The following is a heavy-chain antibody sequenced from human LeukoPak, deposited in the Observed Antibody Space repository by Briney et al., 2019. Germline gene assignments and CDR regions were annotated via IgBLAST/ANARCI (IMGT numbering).Heavy chain of an antibody. D-gene: IGHD1-26*01. J-gene: IGHJ4*02. CDR2: IYSSGST. Sequence: PSETLSLTCIVSGGSISGDYWSWIRQSAGKGLEWIGRIYSSGSTVYNPSLKSRVTMSVDTSKNQFSLKLSSVTAADSAVYYSVRVSPALGANYFDYWGQGTLVTVSS. CDR1: GGSISGDY. V-gene: IGHV4-4*07. CDR3: VRVSPALGANYFDY.